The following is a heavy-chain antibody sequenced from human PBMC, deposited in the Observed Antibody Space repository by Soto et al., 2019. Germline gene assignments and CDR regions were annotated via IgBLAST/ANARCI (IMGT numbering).Heavy chain of an antibody. V-gene: IGHV3-48*02. CDR1: GFTFSSYS. D-gene: IGHD3-3*01. CDR2: ISSSSSTI. Sequence: GGSLRLSCAASGFTFSSYSMNWVRQAPGKGLEWVSYISSSSSTIYYADSVKGRFTISRDNAKNSLYLQMNSLRDEDTAVYYCASYYDFWSGYVISDYWGQGTLVTVSS. J-gene: IGHJ4*02. CDR3: ASYYDFWSGYVISDY.